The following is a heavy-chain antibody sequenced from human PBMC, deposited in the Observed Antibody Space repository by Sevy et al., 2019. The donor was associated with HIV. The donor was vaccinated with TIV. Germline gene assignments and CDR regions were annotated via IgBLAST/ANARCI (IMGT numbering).Heavy chain of an antibody. V-gene: IGHV3-7*01. CDR3: VRDPEWGAIDY. CDR2: IQPDGSEK. Sequence: GGSLILSCAVSGLTFSSSWMAWARHAPGKRLEWVAEIQPDGSEKYYVDSVKGRLTISRDNAKNFLYLQMDSLRVEDTAVYYCVRDPEWGAIDYWGQGILVTVSS. CDR1: GLTFSSSW. D-gene: IGHD3-16*01. J-gene: IGHJ4*02.